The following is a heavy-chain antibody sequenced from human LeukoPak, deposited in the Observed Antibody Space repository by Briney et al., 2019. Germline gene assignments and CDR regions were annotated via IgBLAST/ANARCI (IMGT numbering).Heavy chain of an antibody. CDR2: INPNSGGT. Sequence: ASVKVSCKASVYTFTGYYMHWVRQAPGQGLEWMGWINPNSGGTNYAQKFHGRVTMTRDTSISTAYMELSRLRSDDTAVYYCARDARYSGSYFNWFDPWGQGTLVTVSS. CDR1: VYTFTGYY. J-gene: IGHJ5*02. D-gene: IGHD1-26*01. V-gene: IGHV1-2*02. CDR3: ARDARYSGSYFNWFDP.